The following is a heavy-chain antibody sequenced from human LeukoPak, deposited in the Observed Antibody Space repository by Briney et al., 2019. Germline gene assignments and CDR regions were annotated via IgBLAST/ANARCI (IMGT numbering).Heavy chain of an antibody. D-gene: IGHD2-15*01. J-gene: IGHJ4*02. Sequence: GGSLRLSCAASGFTFSNYAMSWVRQAPGKGLEWVAVISYDGSNKYYADSVKGRFTISRDNSKNTLYLQMNSLRAEDTAVYYCARDLLLYFDCWGQGTLVTVSS. CDR3: ARDLLLYFDC. CDR1: GFTFSNYA. V-gene: IGHV3-30-3*01. CDR2: ISYDGSNK.